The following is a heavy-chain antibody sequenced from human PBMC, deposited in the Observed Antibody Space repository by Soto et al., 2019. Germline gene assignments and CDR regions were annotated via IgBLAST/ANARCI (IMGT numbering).Heavy chain of an antibody. CDR2: ISAHNCNT. CDR1: GYTFTSYA. CDR3: AREGDSGTFDY. Sequence: QVQLVQSGAEVKKPGASVKVSCKASGYTFTSYAISWVRQAPGQGLEWMGWISAHNCNTKYAQKLQGRVTMNTDTYTSTAYMDLRRLTSDDTAMNYCAREGDSGTFDYWGQGTLVNVS. J-gene: IGHJ4*02. V-gene: IGHV1-18*01.